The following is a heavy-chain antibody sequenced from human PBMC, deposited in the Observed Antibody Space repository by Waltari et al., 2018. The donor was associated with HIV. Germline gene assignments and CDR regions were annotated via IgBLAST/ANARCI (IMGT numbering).Heavy chain of an antibody. CDR3: ARASRRPGKSSMDV. Sequence: QVQLQQSGPGLVKPSQTLSLTCAISGDSVPSNRAAWNRIRQSPSRGLEWLGRTYYRSKWYNDYAVSVKSRITINPDTSKNQFSLQLNSVTPEDTAVYYCARASRRPGKSSMDVWGQGTTVTVSS. CDR1: GDSVPSNRAA. D-gene: IGHD6-13*01. CDR2: TYYRSKWYN. V-gene: IGHV6-1*01. J-gene: IGHJ6*02.